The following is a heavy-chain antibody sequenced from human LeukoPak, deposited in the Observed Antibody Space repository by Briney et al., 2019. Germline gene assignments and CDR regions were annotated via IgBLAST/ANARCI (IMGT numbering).Heavy chain of an antibody. Sequence: GASVKVSCKVSGYTLTELSMHWVRQAPGKGLEWMGGFDPEDGETIYAQKFRGRVTMTEDTSTDTAYMELSSLRSEDTAVYYCATLEITMVRGVIIISGFDYWGQGTLVTVSS. D-gene: IGHD3-10*01. CDR1: GYTLTELS. V-gene: IGHV1-24*01. J-gene: IGHJ4*02. CDR2: FDPEDGET. CDR3: ATLEITMVRGVIIISGFDY.